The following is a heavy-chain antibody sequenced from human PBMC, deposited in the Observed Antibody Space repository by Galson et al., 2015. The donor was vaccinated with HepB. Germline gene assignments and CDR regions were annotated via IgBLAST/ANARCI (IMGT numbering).Heavy chain of an antibody. J-gene: IGHJ4*02. V-gene: IGHV6-1*01. CDR2: TYYRSQWYS. CDR1: GDSVSSRTAS. D-gene: IGHD1-14*01. CDR3: ARAWTSRPSTRQTDHFDY. Sequence: CAISGDSVSSRTASWNWIRQSPSRGLEWLGRTYYRSQWYSEYSASVRGRMTISPDTSEHQFSLHLSSVTPEDTAIYCCARAWTSRPSTRQTDHFDYWGQGTLVTVSS.